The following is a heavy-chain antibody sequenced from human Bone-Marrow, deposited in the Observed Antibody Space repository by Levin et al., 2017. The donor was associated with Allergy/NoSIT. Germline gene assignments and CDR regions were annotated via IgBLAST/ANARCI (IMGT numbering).Heavy chain of an antibody. CDR3: ATVKGQQSYYFGTGNQLYLDN. J-gene: IGHJ4*02. D-gene: IGHD3-10*01. V-gene: IGHV3-53*01. Sequence: HPGGSLRLSCAASGFTVSSGHMSWVRQAPGKGLEWVSVIYSGGSTHYADSVKGRFTVSTDNSKNTLYLQMNSLRGEDTALYYCATVKGQQSYYFGTGNQLYLDNWGQGSLVTVSS. CDR1: GFTVSSGH. CDR2: IYSGGST.